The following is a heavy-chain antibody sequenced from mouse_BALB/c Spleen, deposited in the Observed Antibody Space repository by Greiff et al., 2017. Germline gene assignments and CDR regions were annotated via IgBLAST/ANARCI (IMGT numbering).Heavy chain of an antibody. CDR3: AREAYYGSSPYAMDY. CDR2: ISYSGST. CDR1: GDSITSGY. J-gene: IGHJ4*01. V-gene: IGHV3-8*02. Sequence: EVKLQESGPSLVKPSQTLSLTCSVTGDSITSGYWNWIRKFPGNKLEYMGYISYSGSTYYNPSLKSRISITRDTSKNQYYLQLNSVTTEDTATYYCAREAYYGSSPYAMDYWGQGTSVTVSS. D-gene: IGHD1-1*01.